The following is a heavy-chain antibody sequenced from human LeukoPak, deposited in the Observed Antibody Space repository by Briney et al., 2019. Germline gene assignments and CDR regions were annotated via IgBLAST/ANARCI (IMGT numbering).Heavy chain of an antibody. CDR1: GGSFSGYY. V-gene: IGHV4-34*01. D-gene: IGHD6-19*01. CDR2: INHSGST. J-gene: IGHJ5*02. CDR3: ARGLRRVAVAGGWFDP. Sequence: SETLSLTCAVYGGSFSGYYWSWIRQPPGKGLEWIGEINHSGSTNYNPSLKSRVTISVDMSKNQFSLKLSSVTAADTAVYYCARGLRRVAVAGGWFDPWGQGTLVTVSS.